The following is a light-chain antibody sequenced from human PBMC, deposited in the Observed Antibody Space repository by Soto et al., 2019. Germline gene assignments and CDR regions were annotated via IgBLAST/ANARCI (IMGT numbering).Light chain of an antibody. V-gene: IGLV1-44*01. CDR2: TNE. CDR3: AAWDDSLNGRV. J-gene: IGLJ2*01. CDR1: SSNIGSNT. Sequence: QSVLTQPPSASGTPGQRVTISCSGSSSNIGSNTVNWYQQLPGTAPKLLIYTNEQRPSGVPDRFSCSKSGTSDSLAISGLQSEDGADYYCAAWDDSLNGRVFGGGTKLTVL.